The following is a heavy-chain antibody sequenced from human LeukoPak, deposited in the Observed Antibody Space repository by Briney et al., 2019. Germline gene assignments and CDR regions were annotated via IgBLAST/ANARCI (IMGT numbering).Heavy chain of an antibody. Sequence: ASVKVSCKAFGYTFTSYYIHWVRQAPGQGLEWMGIFNPSGGSTSYAQKFQGRVTVTRDTSTSTVYMELSSLRSEDTAVYYCARSYESTSHFDYWGQGTQVTVSS. CDR3: ARSYESTSHFDY. J-gene: IGHJ4*02. V-gene: IGHV1-46*01. D-gene: IGHD3-22*01. CDR2: FNPSGGST. CDR1: GYTFTSYY.